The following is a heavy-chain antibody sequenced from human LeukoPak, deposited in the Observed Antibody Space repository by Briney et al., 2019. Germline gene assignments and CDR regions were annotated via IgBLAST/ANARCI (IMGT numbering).Heavy chain of an antibody. CDR2: ISSSSSYI. CDR3: ARDAHDYGDYGTDYYYMDV. V-gene: IGHV3-21*01. CDR1: GFTFSSYS. Sequence: KTGGSLRLSCAASGFTFSSYSMNWVRQAPGKGLEWVSCISSSSSYIYYADSVKGRFTISRDNAKNSLYLQMNSLRAEDTAVYYCARDAHDYGDYGTDYYYMDVWGKGTTVTVSS. J-gene: IGHJ6*03. D-gene: IGHD4-17*01.